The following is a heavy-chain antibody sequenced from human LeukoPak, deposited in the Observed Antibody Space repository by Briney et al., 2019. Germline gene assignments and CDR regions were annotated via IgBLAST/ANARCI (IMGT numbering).Heavy chain of an antibody. CDR2: ISSSGSTI. Sequence: GGSLRLSCAASGFTFSSYEMNWVRQAPGKGLEWVSYISSSGSTIYYADSVKGRFTISRDNSKNTLYLRMNSLRVEDTAVYYCAKEKTTRSALGFDYWGQGTLVTVSS. D-gene: IGHD4-17*01. V-gene: IGHV3-48*03. J-gene: IGHJ4*02. CDR3: AKEKTTRSALGFDY. CDR1: GFTFSSYE.